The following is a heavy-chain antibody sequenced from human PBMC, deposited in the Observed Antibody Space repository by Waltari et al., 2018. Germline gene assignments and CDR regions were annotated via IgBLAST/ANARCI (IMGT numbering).Heavy chain of an antibody. CDR2: IYYSGST. Sequence: QVQLQESGPGLVQPSETLSLTCTVSGGSISRYYWSWIRQPPGKGLEWIGYIYYSGSTNYNPSLKSRVTISVDTSISTAYMELSRLRSDDTAVYYCARSLGEYADYWGQGTLVTVSS. V-gene: IGHV4-59*01. J-gene: IGHJ4*02. CDR1: GGSISRYY. CDR3: ARSLGEYADY. D-gene: IGHD3-10*01.